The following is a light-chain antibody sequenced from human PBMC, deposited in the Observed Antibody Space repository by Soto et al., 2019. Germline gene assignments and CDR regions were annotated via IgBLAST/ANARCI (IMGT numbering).Light chain of an antibody. CDR2: AAS. J-gene: IGKJ2*01. CDR3: QQSYSTRYT. Sequence: DIQMTQSPSSLSASVGDRVTITCRASQSISSYLNWYQQKPGKAPKLLIYAASSLQSGVPSRFSGSRSGTDFTLTISSLQPEDFATDYCQQSYSTRYTFGQGTKLEIK. CDR1: QSISSY. V-gene: IGKV1-39*01.